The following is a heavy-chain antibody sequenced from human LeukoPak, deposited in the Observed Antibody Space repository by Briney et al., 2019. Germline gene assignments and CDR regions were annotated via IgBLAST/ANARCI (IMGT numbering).Heavy chain of an antibody. CDR1: GGSISSSSYY. CDR3: ARDFIVVVPAASIGEDYYYYYMDV. D-gene: IGHD2-2*01. V-gene: IGHV4-39*07. CDR2: IYYSGST. J-gene: IGHJ6*03. Sequence: PSETLSLTCTVTGGSISSSSYYWGWIRQPPGKGLDWIGSIYYSGSTYYNQSLKSRVTMSVDTSKNQFSLKLSSVTAADTAVYYCARDFIVVVPAASIGEDYYYYYMDVWGKGTTVTISS.